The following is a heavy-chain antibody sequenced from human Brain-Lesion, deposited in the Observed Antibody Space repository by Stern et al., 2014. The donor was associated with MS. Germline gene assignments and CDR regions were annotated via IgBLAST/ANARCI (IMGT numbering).Heavy chain of an antibody. CDR2: IYYSGNT. D-gene: IGHD2-15*01. CDR3: AGEEDIRYCSGGSCTGNWFDP. CDR1: GGSVSSTSYA. Sequence: VQLVESGPGLVKPSETLSLTCTVAGGSVSSTSYAWAWIRQPPGKGLEWIGTIYYSGNTYYSPSLKSRLTISSDTSKHQFSLQLRSVTAADTAVYYCAGEEDIRYCSGGSCTGNWFDPWGQGTLVTVSS. V-gene: IGHV4-39*01. J-gene: IGHJ5*02.